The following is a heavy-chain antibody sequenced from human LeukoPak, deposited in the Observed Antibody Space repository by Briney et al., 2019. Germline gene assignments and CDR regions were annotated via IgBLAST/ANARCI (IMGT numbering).Heavy chain of an antibody. D-gene: IGHD6-13*01. CDR1: GXTFSSYS. CDR2: ISSSSSYI. V-gene: IGHV3-21*01. J-gene: IGHJ4*02. Sequence: TGGSLRLSCAASGXTFSSYSMNWVRQAPGKGLEWVSSISSSSSYIYYADSVKGRFTISRDNAKNSLYLQMASLRAEDTAVYYCARMGIAAVGAYYFDYWGQGTLVAVSS. CDR3: ARMGIAAVGAYYFDY.